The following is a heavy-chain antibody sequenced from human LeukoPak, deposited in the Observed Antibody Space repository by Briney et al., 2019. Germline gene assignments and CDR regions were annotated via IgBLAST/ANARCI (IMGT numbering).Heavy chain of an antibody. CDR3: ANYQQRPPGMDV. D-gene: IGHD6-13*01. Sequence: PGGSLRLSCAVSGLTFSDNPMIWGRPAPHKGLEWVAVTAGAGDIIQYADSVKGRFTISTDNSKNTVYLQMNSLRAEDTAIYFCANYQQRPPGMDVWGQGTTVTVSS. V-gene: IGHV3-23*01. J-gene: IGHJ6*02. CDR2: TAGAGDII. CDR1: GLTFSDNP.